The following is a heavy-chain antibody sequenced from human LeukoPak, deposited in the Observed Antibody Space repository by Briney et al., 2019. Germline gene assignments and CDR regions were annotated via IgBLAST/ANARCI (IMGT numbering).Heavy chain of an antibody. CDR3: ASYASGYNWLKV. CDR2: INPSGGST. Sequence: ASVKVSCKASGYTFTSYYMHWVRQAPGQGLEWMGIINPSGGSTSYAQKFQGRVTMTRDTSISTAYMELTSLRSDDTAVYYCASYASGYNWLKVWGQGTPVTVSS. J-gene: IGHJ5*02. D-gene: IGHD2-2*01. V-gene: IGHV1-46*01. CDR1: GYTFTSYY.